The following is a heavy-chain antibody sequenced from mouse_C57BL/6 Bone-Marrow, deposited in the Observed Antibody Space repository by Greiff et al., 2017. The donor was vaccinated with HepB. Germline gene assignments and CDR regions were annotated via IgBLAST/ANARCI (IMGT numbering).Heavy chain of an antibody. D-gene: IGHD1-1*01. J-gene: IGHJ3*01. V-gene: IGHV1-82*01. CDR3: ARFYGSSPWFAY. Sequence: QVQLQQSGPELVKPGASVKISCKASGYAFSSSWMNWVKQRPGKGLEWIGRIYPGDGDTNYNGKFKGKATLTADKSSSTAYMQRSSLTYEDSAVYFCARFYGSSPWFAYWGQGTLVTVSA. CDR1: GYAFSSSW. CDR2: IYPGDGDT.